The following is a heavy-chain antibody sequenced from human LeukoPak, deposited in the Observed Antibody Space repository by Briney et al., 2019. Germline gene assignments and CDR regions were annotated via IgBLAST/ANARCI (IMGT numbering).Heavy chain of an antibody. J-gene: IGHJ6*04. CDR1: GGSFSGYY. CDR3: ARQKLFRVSDV. CDR2: INHSGST. D-gene: IGHD3-10*01. V-gene: IGHV4-34*01. Sequence: SETLSLTCAVYGGSFSGYYWSWIRQPPGKGLEWIGEINHSGSTNYNPSLKSRVTISVDTSKDQFSLKLSSVTAADTAVYYCARQKLFRVSDVWGKGTTVTVSS.